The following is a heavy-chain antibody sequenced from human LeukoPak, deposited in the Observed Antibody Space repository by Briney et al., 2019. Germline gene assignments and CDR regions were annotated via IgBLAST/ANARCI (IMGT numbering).Heavy chain of an antibody. CDR1: GGTFSSYA. D-gene: IGHD5-18*01. CDR2: IIPIFGTA. CDR3: ARDKSGYSYGYDYYYYGMDV. V-gene: IGHV1-69*13. Sequence: SVKVSCKASGGTFSSYAISWVRQAPGQGLEWMGGIIPIFGTANYAQKFQGRVTITADESTSTAYMELSSLRSEDTAVYYCARDKSGYSYGYDYYYYGMDVWGQGTTVTVSS. J-gene: IGHJ6*02.